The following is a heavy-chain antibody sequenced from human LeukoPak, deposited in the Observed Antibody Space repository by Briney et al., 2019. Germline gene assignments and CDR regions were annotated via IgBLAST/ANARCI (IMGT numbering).Heavy chain of an antibody. Sequence: GGSLRLSCAASGFTFGSFSMSWVRQAPGMGLEGASYIGSSSSTIYYADSVKGRFTISRDNVKKSLYLQMNSLRAEDTAVYYCAKDHAYRYSGYDWRYGHQFAGAYSDYWGQGTLVTVSS. CDR1: GFTFGSFS. CDR2: IGSSSSTI. D-gene: IGHD5-12*01. J-gene: IGHJ4*02. V-gene: IGHV3-48*01. CDR3: AKDHAYRYSGYDWRYGHQFAGAYSDY.